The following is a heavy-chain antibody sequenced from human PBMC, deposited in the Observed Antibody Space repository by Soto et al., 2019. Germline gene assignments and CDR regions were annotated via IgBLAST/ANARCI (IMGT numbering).Heavy chain of an antibody. J-gene: IGHJ6*02. Sequence: GGTLSLSCAASGYTFSSYWMHWVRQAPGKGLVWVSRINSDGSSTSYADSVKGRFTISRDNAKNTLYLQMNSLRAEDTAVYYSARARYGSLVADYYYYGMDVWGQGTTVTVSS. CDR3: ARARYGSLVADYYYYGMDV. CDR1: GYTFSSYW. CDR2: INSDGSST. V-gene: IGHV3-74*01. D-gene: IGHD2-2*01.